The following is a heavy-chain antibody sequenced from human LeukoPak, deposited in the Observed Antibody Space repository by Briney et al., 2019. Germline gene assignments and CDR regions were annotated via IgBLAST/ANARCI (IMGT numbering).Heavy chain of an antibody. CDR1: GYTFTIYG. V-gene: IGHV1-18*01. D-gene: IGHD3-22*01. Sequence: GASVTVSFTASGYTFTIYGITWVRQAPGQGLEWMGWISAYNAYTYYAQKLQGRVTMTTDTSTSTAYMELRSLRSDDTAVYYCARDVLHRIHYDSSAYYPGSSYWGQGTLVAVSS. CDR3: ARDVLHRIHYDSSAYYPGSSY. CDR2: ISAYNAYT. J-gene: IGHJ4*02.